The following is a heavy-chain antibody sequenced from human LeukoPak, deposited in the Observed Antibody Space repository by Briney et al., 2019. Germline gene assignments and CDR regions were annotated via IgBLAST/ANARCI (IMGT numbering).Heavy chain of an antibody. CDR1: GGSISSGGYS. V-gene: IGHV4-30-2*01. J-gene: IGHJ5*02. CDR3: ARSYYYDSSGYFFDP. D-gene: IGHD3-22*01. CDR2: IYHSGST. Sequence: SQTLSLTCAVSGGSISSGGYSWSWIRQPPGKGLEWIGYIYHSGSTYYNPSLKSRVTISVDRSENQFSLKLSSVTAADTAVYYCARSYYYDSSGYFFDPWGQGTLVTVSS.